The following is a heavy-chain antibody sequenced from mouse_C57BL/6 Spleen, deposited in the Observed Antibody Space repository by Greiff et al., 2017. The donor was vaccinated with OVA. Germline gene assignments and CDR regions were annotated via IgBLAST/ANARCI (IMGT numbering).Heavy chain of an antibody. CDR1: GYAFSSSW. CDR3: ARDGDYYYFDY. V-gene: IGHV1-82*01. CDR2: IYPGAGGT. J-gene: IGHJ2*01. Sequence: VQLQESGPELVKPGASVKISCKASGYAFSSSWMNWVKQRPGKGLEWIGRIYPGAGGTNYNGKFKGKATLTADKSSSTAYMQLSSLTSEDSAVYFCARDGDYYYFDYWGQGTTLTVSS. D-gene: IGHD2-13*01.